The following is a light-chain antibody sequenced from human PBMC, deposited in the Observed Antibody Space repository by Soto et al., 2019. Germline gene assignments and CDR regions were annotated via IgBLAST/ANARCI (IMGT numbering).Light chain of an antibody. CDR3: SSYTGSSTVV. V-gene: IGLV2-14*01. Sequence: QSALTQPASVSGSPGQSITISCTGTSSDVGGYNYVSWYQQHPAKAPKLIIYGVSNRPSGVSNHFSGYKSGNTASLTISGLQAEDEADYYCSSYTGSSTVVFGGGTKLTVL. J-gene: IGLJ2*01. CDR1: SSDVGGYNY. CDR2: GVS.